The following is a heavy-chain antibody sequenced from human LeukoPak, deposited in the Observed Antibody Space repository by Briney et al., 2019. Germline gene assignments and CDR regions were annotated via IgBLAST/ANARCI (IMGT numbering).Heavy chain of an antibody. CDR1: GYIFSAYY. CDR2: INPKTGEA. V-gene: IGHV1-2*02. J-gene: IGHJ5*02. CDR3: ARPGNWWFDP. Sequence: ASVKVSCKASGYIFSAYYMHWVRQAPGQGLEWMGWINPKTGEATYAEKFQGRVSMTRDMSINTAYLELSSLTSDDTAVYYCARPGNWWFDPWGQGTLVTVSS. D-gene: IGHD3-10*01.